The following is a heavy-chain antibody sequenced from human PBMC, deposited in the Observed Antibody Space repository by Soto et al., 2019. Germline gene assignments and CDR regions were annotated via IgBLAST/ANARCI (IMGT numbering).Heavy chain of an antibody. CDR3: ARETYYYGSSGYSNWFDP. CDR1: GCSISSYY. Sequence: SETLSLTCTVSGCSISSYYWILIRQPPGKGLEWIGYIYYSGSTNYNPSLKSRVTISVDTSKNQFSLKLSSVTAADTAVYYCARETYYYGSSGYSNWFDPWGQGTLVTVSS. CDR2: IYYSGST. D-gene: IGHD3-22*01. V-gene: IGHV4-59*01. J-gene: IGHJ5*02.